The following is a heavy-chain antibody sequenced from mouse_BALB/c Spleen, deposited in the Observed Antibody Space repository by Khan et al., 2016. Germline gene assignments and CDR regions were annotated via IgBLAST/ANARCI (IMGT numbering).Heavy chain of an antibody. CDR1: GYTFTSYW. Sequence: QVQLQQSGAELARPGASVKLSCKASGYTFTSYWMQWVKQRPGQGLEWIGTIYPGDGDTRYTQKFKGKATLTADKSSSPAYMQISSLASEDFAVYYCARGGTCDSSSAYWGQGTLVTVSA. CDR2: IYPGDGDT. D-gene: IGHD2-14*01. CDR3: ARGGTCDSSSAY. V-gene: IGHV1-87*01. J-gene: IGHJ3*01.